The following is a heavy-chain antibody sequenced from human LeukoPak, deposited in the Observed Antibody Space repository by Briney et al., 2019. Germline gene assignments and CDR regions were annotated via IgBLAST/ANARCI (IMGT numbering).Heavy chain of an antibody. Sequence: SVKVSCKASGGTFSSYTISWVRQAPGQGLEWMGGIIPIFGTANYAQKFQGRVTITADESTSTAYMELSSLRSEDTAVYYCARQTGIVVPAAMRGWFDPWGQGTLVTVSS. CDR3: ARQTGIVVPAAMRGWFDP. V-gene: IGHV1-69*13. CDR1: GGTFSSYT. J-gene: IGHJ5*02. CDR2: IIPIFGTA. D-gene: IGHD2-2*01.